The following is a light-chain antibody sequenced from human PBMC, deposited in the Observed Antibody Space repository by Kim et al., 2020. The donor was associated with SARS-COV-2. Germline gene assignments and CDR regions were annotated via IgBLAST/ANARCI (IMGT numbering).Light chain of an antibody. CDR2: DVS. CDR1: NSDIGGYNS. J-gene: IGLJ3*02. V-gene: IGLV2-14*04. Sequence: PGKPNTLSCTGTNSDIGGYNSVSWYQQYPGKAPQLIISDVSERPSGVSSRFSGSKSGNTASLTISGLQPEDEADYYCSSYSNTNTVFGGGTQLTVL. CDR3: SSYSNTNTV.